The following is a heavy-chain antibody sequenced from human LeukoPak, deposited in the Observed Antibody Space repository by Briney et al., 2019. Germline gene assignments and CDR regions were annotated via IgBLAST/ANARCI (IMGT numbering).Heavy chain of an antibody. CDR3: ARVRERGGGHNWFDL. D-gene: IGHD1-1*01. Sequence: MTSETLSLTCAVYGGSFSGYYWSWIRQPPGKGLEWIGEINHSGSTNYNPSLKSRVTISVDTSKNPFSLKLSSVTAADTAVYYCARVRERGGGHNWFDLWGQGTLVTVSS. CDR2: INHSGST. V-gene: IGHV4-34*01. J-gene: IGHJ5*02. CDR1: GGSFSGYY.